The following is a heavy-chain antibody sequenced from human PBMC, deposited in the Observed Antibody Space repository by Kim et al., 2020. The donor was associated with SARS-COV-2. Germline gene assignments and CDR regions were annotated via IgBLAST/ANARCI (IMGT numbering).Heavy chain of an antibody. CDR3: ARDQWNYDFWSGYRKYYYYYYGMDV. D-gene: IGHD3-3*01. V-gene: IGHV3-48*02. CDR1: GFTFSSYS. Sequence: GGSLRLSCAASGFTFSSYSMNWVRQAPGKGLEWVSYISSSSSTIYYADSVKGRFTISRDNAKNSLYLQMNSLRDEDTAVYYCARDQWNYDFWSGYRKYYYYYYGMDVWGQGTTVTVSS. J-gene: IGHJ6*02. CDR2: ISSSSSTI.